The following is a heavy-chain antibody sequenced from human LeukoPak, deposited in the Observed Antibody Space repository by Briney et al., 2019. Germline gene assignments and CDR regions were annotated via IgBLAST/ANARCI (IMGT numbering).Heavy chain of an antibody. J-gene: IGHJ4*02. Sequence: PSETLSLTCTVSGGSIRSYYWNWIRQAPGKGLEWVGFISYSGYTSYSPSLKSRVAISVDTAKSQFSLRLNSMTAADTAIYYCARGRNDNGGMFFDSWAQGNLVNVSS. V-gene: IGHV4-59*01. CDR2: ISYSGYT. CDR1: GGSIRSYY. CDR3: ARGRNDNGGMFFDS. D-gene: IGHD4-23*01.